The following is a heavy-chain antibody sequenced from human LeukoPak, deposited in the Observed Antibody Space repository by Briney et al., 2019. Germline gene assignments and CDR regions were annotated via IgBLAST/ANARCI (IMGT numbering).Heavy chain of an antibody. CDR1: GGTFSSYA. V-gene: IGHV1-69*13. D-gene: IGHD5-12*01. CDR3: ARSLDVDIVATTHFDY. CDR2: IIPIFGTA. J-gene: IGHJ4*02. Sequence: SVKVSCKASGGTFSSYAISWVRQAPGQGLELMGGIIPIFGTANYAQKFQGRVTITADESTSTAYMELSSLRSEDTAVYYCARSLDVDIVATTHFDYWGQETLVTVSS.